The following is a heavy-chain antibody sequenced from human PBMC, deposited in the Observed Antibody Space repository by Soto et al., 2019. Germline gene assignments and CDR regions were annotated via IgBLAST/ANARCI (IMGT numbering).Heavy chain of an antibody. CDR2: IYYSGST. V-gene: IGHV4-39*01. CDR1: GGSISSSSYY. J-gene: IGHJ4*02. D-gene: IGHD3-3*01. Sequence: QLQLQESGPGLVKPSETLSLTCTVSGGSISSSSYYWGWIRQPPGKGLEWIGSIYYSGSTYYNPYLTSRVTIYVDTSKNQFSLKLSSVTAADTAVYYWSNLVLRFFTRLDYWGQGTLVTVSS. CDR3: SNLVLRFFTRLDY.